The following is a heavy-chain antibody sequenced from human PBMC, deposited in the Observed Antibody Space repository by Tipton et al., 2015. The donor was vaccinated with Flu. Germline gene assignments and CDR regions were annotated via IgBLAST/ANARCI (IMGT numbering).Heavy chain of an antibody. CDR3: ARTTYDYTDYGTPGACGMDV. V-gene: IGHV4-38-2*01. CDR2: IHRSGST. J-gene: IGHJ6*02. CDR1: GDSISSDYF. Sequence: GLVKPSETLSLTCAVSGDSISSDYFWDWIRQPPGKGLEWIATIHRSGSTYYNPSLKSRVTISADTSKNQFSLKLTSVTAADTAVYFCARTTYDYTDYGTPGACGMDVWSQGTAVTVSS. D-gene: IGHD3-16*01.